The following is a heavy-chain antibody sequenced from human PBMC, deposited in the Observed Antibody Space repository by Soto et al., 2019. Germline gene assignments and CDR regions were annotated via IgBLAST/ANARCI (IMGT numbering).Heavy chain of an antibody. Sequence: PGESLKISCKGSGYSFTSYWIGWVRQMPGKGLEWMGIIYPGDSDTRYSPSFQGQVTISADKSISTAYLQWGSLKASDTAMYYFARLPMQTFVCVSGLFSGGGQGTLVPVSP. CDR1: GYSFTSYW. D-gene: IGHD3-16*01. V-gene: IGHV5-51*01. J-gene: IGHJ4*01. CDR2: IYPGDSDT. CDR3: ARLPMQTFVCVSGLFSG.